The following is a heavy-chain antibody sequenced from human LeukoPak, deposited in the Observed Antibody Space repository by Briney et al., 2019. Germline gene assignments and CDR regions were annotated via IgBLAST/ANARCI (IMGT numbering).Heavy chain of an antibody. V-gene: IGHV3-20*04. D-gene: IGHD2-2*01. Sequence: LLRALSGFNLVYFGMSLVPQAPGEGLGGVGGINWKGDSTGYADSVRGRFTISRDNDKNSLYLQMNSLRAEDTALYYCAREVIRWAAIRVDAVEIWGQGTMVTVSS. CDR3: AREVIRWAAIRVDAVEI. CDR2: INWKGDST. J-gene: IGHJ3*02. CDR1: GFNLVYFG.